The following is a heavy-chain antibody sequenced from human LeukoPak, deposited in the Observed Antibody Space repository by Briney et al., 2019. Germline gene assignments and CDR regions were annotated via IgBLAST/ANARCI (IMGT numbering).Heavy chain of an antibody. CDR1: GGCFSGYY. CDR3: ATRPTPPYYYYYMDV. V-gene: IGHV4-34*01. J-gene: IGHJ6*03. D-gene: IGHD4-23*01. CDR2: INHSGTT. Sequence: SETLSLTCAVYGGCFSGYYWNWIRQPPGRGLEWIGEINHSGTTNYNPSLKSRVTISIGTSKNQFSLKLSSVTSADTAVYYCATRPTPPYYYYYMDVWAKGTTVTVSS.